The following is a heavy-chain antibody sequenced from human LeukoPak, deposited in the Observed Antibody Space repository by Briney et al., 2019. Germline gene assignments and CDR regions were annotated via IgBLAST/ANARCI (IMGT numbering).Heavy chain of an antibody. CDR2: IYTSGST. J-gene: IGHJ4*02. D-gene: IGHD2-15*01. Sequence: SETLSLTCTVSGGSISSYYWSWIRQPAGKGLEWIGRIYTSGSTNYNPSLKSRVTTSVDTSKNQFSLKLSSVTAADTAVYYCARGYCSGGSCYNYFDYWGQGTLVTVSS. V-gene: IGHV4-4*07. CDR3: ARGYCSGGSCYNYFDY. CDR1: GGSISSYY.